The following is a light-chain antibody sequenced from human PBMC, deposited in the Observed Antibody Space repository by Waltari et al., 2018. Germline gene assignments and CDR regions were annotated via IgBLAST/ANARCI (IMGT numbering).Light chain of an antibody. CDR1: HNISRY. Sequence: EVVLTQSPATLSLSPGERATLSCRASHNISRYLGWYQQKPGQPPRLLIYDASTRATGVADRVTGSGSGTDFTLTISSLEPEDLAVYYCQQRSSWLPLTFGGGTKVEIK. CDR2: DAS. J-gene: IGKJ4*01. CDR3: QQRSSWLPLT. V-gene: IGKV3-11*01.